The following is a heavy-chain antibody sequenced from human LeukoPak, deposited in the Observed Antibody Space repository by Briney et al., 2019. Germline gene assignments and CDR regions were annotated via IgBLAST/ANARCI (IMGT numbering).Heavy chain of an antibody. V-gene: IGHV3-66*01. Sequence: PGGSLRLSCEVSGSTVNSNYMSWVRQVPGKGLEWVSIIYSGGITYYADSVKGRFTISRDSSKNTVDPQMNSLRVEDTAVYYCARDRYSSGWYDSWGQGTRVTVSS. CDR1: GSTVNSNY. J-gene: IGHJ5*01. CDR2: IYSGGIT. D-gene: IGHD3-22*01. CDR3: ARDRYSSGWYDS.